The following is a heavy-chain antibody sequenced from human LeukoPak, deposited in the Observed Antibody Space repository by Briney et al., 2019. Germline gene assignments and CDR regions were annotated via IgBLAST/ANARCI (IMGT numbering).Heavy chain of an antibody. D-gene: IGHD4/OR15-4a*01. J-gene: IGHJ4*02. CDR1: GFTFSSYW. CDR2: IKQDGSEK. V-gene: IGHV3-7*01. Sequence: PGGSLRLSCAASGFTFSSYWMSWVRQAPGKGLEWVANIKQDGSEKYYVDSVKGRFTISRDNSKNTLYLQMNSLRAEDTVVYYCAKGTMGYFDYWGQGTLVTVSS. CDR3: AKGTMGYFDY.